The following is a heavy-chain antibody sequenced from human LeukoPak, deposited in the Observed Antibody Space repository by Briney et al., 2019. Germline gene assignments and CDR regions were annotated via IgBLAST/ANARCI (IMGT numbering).Heavy chain of an antibody. Sequence: ASVKVSCKASGGTFSSYAISWVRQAPGQGLEWMGRIIPILGIANYAQKFQGRVTITADKSTSTAYMELSSLRSEDTAVYYCARGQGGRRRSYYGMDVWGQGTTVTVSS. D-gene: IGHD3-16*01. CDR3: ARGQGGRRRSYYGMDV. CDR2: IIPILGIA. CDR1: GGTFSSYA. V-gene: IGHV1-69*04. J-gene: IGHJ6*02.